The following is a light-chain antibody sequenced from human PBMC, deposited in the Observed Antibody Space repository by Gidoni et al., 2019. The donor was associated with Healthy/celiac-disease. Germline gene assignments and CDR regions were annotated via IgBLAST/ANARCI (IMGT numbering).Light chain of an antibody. V-gene: IGKV3-15*01. J-gene: IGKJ2*01. CDR3: QQYNNWVT. Sequence: IAMTHSPATLSVSPGERATLACMASQSVSSNSTWYQQKPGQAPRLLMYGASTRAAGIPARFSGSGSGTEFTLTSSSLQYEDFAVYYCQQYNNWVTFGQGTKLEIK. CDR1: QSVSSN. CDR2: GAS.